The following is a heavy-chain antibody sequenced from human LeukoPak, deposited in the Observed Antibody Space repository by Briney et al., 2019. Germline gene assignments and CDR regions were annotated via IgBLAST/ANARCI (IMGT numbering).Heavy chain of an antibody. CDR1: GGSFSGYY. J-gene: IGHJ4*02. Sequence: SETLSLTCAVYGGSFSGYYWSWIRQPPGKGLEWIGEINHSGSTNYNPSLKSRVTISVDTSKNQFSLKLSSVTAADTAVYYCARGQYYDFWSGYFFDYWGQGTLVTVSS. CDR3: ARGQYYDFWSGYFFDY. CDR2: INHSGST. V-gene: IGHV4-34*01. D-gene: IGHD3-3*01.